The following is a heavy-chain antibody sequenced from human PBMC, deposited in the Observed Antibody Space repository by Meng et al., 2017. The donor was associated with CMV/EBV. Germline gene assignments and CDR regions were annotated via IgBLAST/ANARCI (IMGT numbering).Heavy chain of an antibody. CDR3: ARGSHSSSWLN. V-gene: IGHV3-11*01. D-gene: IGHD6-13*01. Sequence: GESLKISCAASGFTFSDYYMSWVRQAPGKGLEWVSYISSSGSTIYYADSVEGRFTISRDNAKNALYLQMNSLRAEDTAGYYCARGSHSSSWLNWGQGTLVTVSS. CDR1: GFTFSDYY. J-gene: IGHJ4*02. CDR2: ISSSGSTI.